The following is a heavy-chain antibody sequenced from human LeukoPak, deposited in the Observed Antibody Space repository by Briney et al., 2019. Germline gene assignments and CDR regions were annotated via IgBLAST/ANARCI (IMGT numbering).Heavy chain of an antibody. D-gene: IGHD3-16*02. CDR2: IRSKAYGGTT. V-gene: IGHV3-49*04. CDR3: TLTFGGVIVIPFFAFDI. Sequence: PGRSLRLSCTASGFTFGDYAMSWVRQAPGKGLEWVGFIRSKAYGGTTEYAASVKGRFTISRDDSKSIAYLQMNSLKTEDTAVHYCTLTFGGVIVIPFFAFDIWGQGTMVTVSS. J-gene: IGHJ3*02. CDR1: GFTFGDYA.